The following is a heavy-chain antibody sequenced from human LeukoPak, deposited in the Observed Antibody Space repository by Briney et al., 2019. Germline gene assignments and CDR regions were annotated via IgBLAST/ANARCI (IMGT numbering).Heavy chain of an antibody. CDR3: ARGYGRGYSYGRYFDY. J-gene: IGHJ4*02. CDR1: GGSFSGYY. Sequence: SETLSLTCAVYGGSFSGYYWSWIRQPPGKGLEWIGEINHSGSTNYNPSLKSRVTISVDTSQNQFSLKLSSVTAADTAVYYCARGYGRGYSYGRYFDYWGQGTLVTVSS. D-gene: IGHD5-18*01. V-gene: IGHV4-34*01. CDR2: INHSGST.